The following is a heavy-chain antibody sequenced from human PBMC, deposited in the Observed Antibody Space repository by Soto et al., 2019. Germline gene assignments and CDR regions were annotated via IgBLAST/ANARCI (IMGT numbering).Heavy chain of an antibody. CDR1: GGTFSSYT. CDR3: ARVKSPTTQVFVY. D-gene: IGHD1-26*01. CDR2: IIPILGIA. V-gene: IGHV1-69*02. J-gene: IGHJ4*02. Sequence: QVQLVQSGAEVKKPGSSVKVSCKASGGTFSSYTISWVRQAPGQGLEWMGRIIPILGIANYAQKFQGRVTITADKSTSTAYMELSSLRSEDTAVYYCARVKSPTTQVFVYWGQGTLVTVSS.